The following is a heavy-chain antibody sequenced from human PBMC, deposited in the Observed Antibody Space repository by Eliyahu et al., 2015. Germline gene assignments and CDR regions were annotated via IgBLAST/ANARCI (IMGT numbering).Heavy chain of an antibody. CDR3: AKDFLRVDSSFDY. J-gene: IGHJ4*02. Sequence: EVQLVESGGGLVQPGGSVRLSXXASXXTFSXYAMGWVRQAPGEGLEWVSTISGSGGSTYYPDSVKGRFTISRDISKNTLYLQMNSLRAEDTAIYYCAKDFLRVDSSFDYWGQGTLVTVSS. CDR2: ISGSGGST. V-gene: IGHV3-23*04. D-gene: IGHD2/OR15-2a*01. CDR1: XXTFSXYA.